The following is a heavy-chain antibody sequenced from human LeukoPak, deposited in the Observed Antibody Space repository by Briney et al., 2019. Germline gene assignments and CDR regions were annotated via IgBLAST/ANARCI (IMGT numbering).Heavy chain of an antibody. Sequence: PGGSLRLSCAASGFTFTGYWMHWVRQVPGKGLVWISRINIDGTTTNYADSVKGRFTVSRDNAKNTMYLQVNSLRVEDTAVYYCARDSYEVGATFDYWGQGTLVTVSS. CDR1: GFTFTGYW. J-gene: IGHJ4*02. V-gene: IGHV3-74*01. CDR3: ARDSYEVGATFDY. CDR2: INIDGTTT. D-gene: IGHD1-26*01.